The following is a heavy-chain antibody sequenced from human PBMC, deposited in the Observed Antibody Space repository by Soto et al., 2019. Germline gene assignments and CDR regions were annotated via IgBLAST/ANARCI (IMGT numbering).Heavy chain of an antibody. V-gene: IGHV3-21*01. J-gene: IGHJ6*02. CDR2: ITSNSVYV. Sequence: EVQLVESGGGLVKPGGSLRLSCAVSGFTFSDFDMTWVRQAPGKGLEWVSSITSNSVYVYYADSLKGRFTISRDNAKSSLYLQMNSLRADDTAVDDCARDLSGGNFYYHGLDFWGQGTTVTVSS. CDR1: GFTFSDFD. D-gene: IGHD1-26*01. CDR3: ARDLSGGNFYYHGLDF.